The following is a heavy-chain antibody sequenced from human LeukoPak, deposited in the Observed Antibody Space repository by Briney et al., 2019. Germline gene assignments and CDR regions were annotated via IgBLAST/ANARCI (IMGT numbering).Heavy chain of an antibody. J-gene: IGHJ4*02. CDR1: GGSINSNNW. V-gene: IGHV4-4*02. CDR2: IYHSGST. D-gene: IGHD2-15*01. CDR3: VTNSIGYCSGGTCSQVSDS. Sequence: SGTLSLTCAVSGGSINSNNWWSWVRQPPGKGLEWIGEIYHSGSTNYNPSLKSRVTISVDKSKKQFSLKLSSVTAADTAVYYCVTNSIGYCSGGTCSQVSDSWAQGPLVPVPS.